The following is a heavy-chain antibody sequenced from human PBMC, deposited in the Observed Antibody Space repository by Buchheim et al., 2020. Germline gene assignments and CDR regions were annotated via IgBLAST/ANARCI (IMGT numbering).Heavy chain of an antibody. J-gene: IGHJ6*03. CDR1: GFTFSSYG. CDR2: IWYDGSNK. D-gene: IGHD1-14*01. V-gene: IGHV3-33*01. CDR3: ARDSRDSSYTRSYYYYYMDV. Sequence: QVQLEESGGGVVQPGRSLRLSCAASGFTFSSYGMHWVRQAPGKGLEWVAVIWYDGSNKYYADSVKGRFTISRDNSKNTLYLQMNSLRAEDTAVYYCARDSRDSSYTRSYYYYYMDVWGKGTT.